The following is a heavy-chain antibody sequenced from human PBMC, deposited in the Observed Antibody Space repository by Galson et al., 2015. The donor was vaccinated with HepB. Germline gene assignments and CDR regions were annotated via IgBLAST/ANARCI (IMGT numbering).Heavy chain of an antibody. V-gene: IGHV3-30*04. CDR3: ARDPRPSVGGWYHYFDY. Sequence: SLRLSCAASGFTFSSYAMHWVRQAPGKGLEWVAVISYDGSNKYYAGSVKGRFTISRDNSKNTLYLQMNSLRAEDTAVYYCARDPRPSVGGWYHYFDYWGQGTLVTVSS. D-gene: IGHD6-19*01. J-gene: IGHJ4*02. CDR2: ISYDGSNK. CDR1: GFTFSSYA.